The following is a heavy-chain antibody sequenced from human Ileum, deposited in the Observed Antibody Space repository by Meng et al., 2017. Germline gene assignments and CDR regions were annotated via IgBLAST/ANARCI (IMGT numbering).Heavy chain of an antibody. D-gene: IGHD1-26*01. CDR1: GDSFTGYY. Sequence: QLQLMQWGAGMLKPSETLSLTCNVYGDSFTGYYWNWFRQPPGKGLEWIGEIHYSGSTNYDPSLESRVTISEDTSQKQFSLRLSSVTAADTAVYYCARRIRGGSYLGWGQGTLVTVSS. CDR2: IHYSGST. J-gene: IGHJ4*02. V-gene: IGHV4-34*01. CDR3: ARRIRGGSYLG.